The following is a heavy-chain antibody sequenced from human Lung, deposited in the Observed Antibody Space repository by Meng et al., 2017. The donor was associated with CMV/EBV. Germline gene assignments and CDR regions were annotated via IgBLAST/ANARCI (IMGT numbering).Heavy chain of an antibody. D-gene: IGHD6-6*01. CDR1: GFTFREYW. CDR3: FARPIDY. CDR2: IKPDGSDT. J-gene: IGHJ4*02. Sequence: GXXRLSCIVSGFTFREYWMNWVRQATGKGLEWLASIKPDGSDTYYVDSVKGRFTISRDNAKNSVHLQMNSLRAEDTAVYYCFARPIDYWGQGTLVTVSS. V-gene: IGHV3-7*01.